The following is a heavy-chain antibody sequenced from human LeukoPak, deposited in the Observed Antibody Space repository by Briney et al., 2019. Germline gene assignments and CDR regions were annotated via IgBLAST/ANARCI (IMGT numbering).Heavy chain of an antibody. Sequence: ASVKVSCKASGYTFTSNYIHWVRQAPGQGLERMGMIYPRDGSTSYAQKFQGRVTVTRDTSTSTVHMELSSLRSEDTAVYYCARAGILDILTGSLNWFDPWGQGTLVTVSS. J-gene: IGHJ5*02. CDR3: ARAGILDILTGSLNWFDP. CDR2: IYPRDGST. D-gene: IGHD3-9*01. V-gene: IGHV1-46*01. CDR1: GYTFTSNY.